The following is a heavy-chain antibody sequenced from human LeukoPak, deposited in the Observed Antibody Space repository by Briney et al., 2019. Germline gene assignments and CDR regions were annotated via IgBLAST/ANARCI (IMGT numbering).Heavy chain of an antibody. J-gene: IGHJ4*02. Sequence: ASVKVSCMASGYTFTGYYMHWVRQAPGQGLEWMVRINPNSGGTNYAQKFQGRVTMTRDTSISTAYMELSRLRSDDTAVYYCARERFLEWYFDYWGQGTLVTVSS. V-gene: IGHV1-2*06. CDR1: GYTFTGYY. CDR3: ARERFLEWYFDY. CDR2: INPNSGGT. D-gene: IGHD3-3*01.